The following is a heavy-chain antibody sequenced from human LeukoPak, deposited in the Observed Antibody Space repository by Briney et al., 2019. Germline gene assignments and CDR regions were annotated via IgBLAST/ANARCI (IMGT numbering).Heavy chain of an antibody. Sequence: SQTLSLTCPVSGGSITSSSSYWGWIRQPPGKGLEWIGTIYYSGTTYYNPSLKSRVTISIDAAKNQFSLMLTSVTAADTAVYYCARGKGHRITMIVVVQNRGYYYGMDVWGQGTTVTVSS. V-gene: IGHV4-39*01. CDR2: IYYSGTT. CDR3: ARGKGHRITMIVVVQNRGYYYGMDV. J-gene: IGHJ6*02. D-gene: IGHD3-22*01. CDR1: GGSITSSSSY.